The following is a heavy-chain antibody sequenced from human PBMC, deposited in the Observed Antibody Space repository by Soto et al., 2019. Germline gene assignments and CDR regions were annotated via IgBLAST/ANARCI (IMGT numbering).Heavy chain of an antibody. CDR1: GYSFTSYW. CDR3: ASPQGYDFWSGYRKTSYYYGMDV. V-gene: IGHV5-51*01. D-gene: IGHD3-3*01. J-gene: IGHJ6*02. Sequence: GESLKISCKGSGYSFTSYWIGWVRQMPGKGLEWMGIIYPGDSDTRYSPAFQGQVTISADKSISPAYLQWSSLKASDTAMYYCASPQGYDFWSGYRKTSYYYGMDVWGQGTTVTVSS. CDR2: IYPGDSDT.